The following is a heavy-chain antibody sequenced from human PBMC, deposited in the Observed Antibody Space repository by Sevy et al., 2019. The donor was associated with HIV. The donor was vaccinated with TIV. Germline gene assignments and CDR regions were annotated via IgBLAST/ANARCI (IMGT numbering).Heavy chain of an antibody. J-gene: IGHJ4*02. CDR3: AKDFRGYYDILTGYYTSGEVDY. CDR2: ISGSGGST. D-gene: IGHD3-9*01. V-gene: IGHV3-23*01. CDR1: GFTFSSYA. Sequence: GGSLRLSCAASGFTFSSYAMSWVRQAPGKGLEWVSAISGSGGSTYYADSVKGRFTISRDNSKNTLYLQMNSLRAEDTAVYYCAKDFRGYYDILTGYYTSGEVDYWGPGTLVTVSS.